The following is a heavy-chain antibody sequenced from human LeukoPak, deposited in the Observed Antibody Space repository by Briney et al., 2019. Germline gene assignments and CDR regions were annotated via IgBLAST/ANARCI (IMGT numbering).Heavy chain of an antibody. CDR3: AGGGFWSGYYVLDY. V-gene: IGHV4-34*01. J-gene: IGHJ4*02. Sequence: WETLSLTCAVHGGSFSGYYWGWVRQPPGKGLEWVGSNYYSGSTNYTPTLKSRVTISVDTSKSQSSLKLSSVTAADTAVYYCAGGGFWSGYYVLDYWGQGTLVTVSS. D-gene: IGHD3-3*01. CDR2: NYYSGST. CDR1: GGSFSGYY.